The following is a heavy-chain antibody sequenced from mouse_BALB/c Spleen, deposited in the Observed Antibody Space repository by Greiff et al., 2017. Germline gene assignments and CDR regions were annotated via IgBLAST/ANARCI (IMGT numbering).Heavy chain of an antibody. CDR1: GFNIKDTY. J-gene: IGHJ4*01. V-gene: IGHV14-3*02. CDR3: ARGDGYDDMDY. D-gene: IGHD2-2*01. CDR2: IDPANGNT. Sequence: EVKLMESGAELVKPGASVKLSCTASGFNIKDTYMHWVKQRPEQGLEWIGRIDPANGNTKYDPKFQGKATITADTSSNTAYLQLSSLTSEDTAVYYCARGDGYDDMDYWGQGTSVTVSS.